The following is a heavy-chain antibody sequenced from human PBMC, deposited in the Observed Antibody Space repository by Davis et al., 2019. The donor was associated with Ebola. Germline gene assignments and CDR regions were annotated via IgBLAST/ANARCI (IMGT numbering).Heavy chain of an antibody. CDR1: GFNLSSYS. J-gene: IGHJ4*02. CDR2: ISYDGTTK. D-gene: IGHD5-24*01. Sequence: SLKTPCAAPGFNLSSYSMPRVRQAPGKGLEWVAVISYDGTTKYYADSVKGRFTISRDNSKNTLYLQMNSLRAEDTAVYYCAKGARWLQLLRQYQKFDYWGPGTLVTVSS. CDR3: AKGARWLQLLRQYQKFDY. V-gene: IGHV3-30*18.